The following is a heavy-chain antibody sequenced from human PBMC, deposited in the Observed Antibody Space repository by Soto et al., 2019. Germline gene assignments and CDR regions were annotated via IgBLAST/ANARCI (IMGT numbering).Heavy chain of an antibody. D-gene: IGHD3-9*01. V-gene: IGHV1-69*05. CDR3: AKEFEGFPDH. CDR2: IIPIFGTA. CDR1: GGTFSSYA. Sequence: ASVKVSCKASGGTFSSYAISWVRQAPGQGLEWMGGIIPIFGTANYADSVKGRFTVSRDNSKNTLYLQMNSLRAVDTALYYCAKEFEGFPDHWGQGSLVTVSS. J-gene: IGHJ4*02.